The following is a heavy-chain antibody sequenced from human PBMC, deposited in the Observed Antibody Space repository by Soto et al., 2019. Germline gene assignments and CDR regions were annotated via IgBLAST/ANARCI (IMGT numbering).Heavy chain of an antibody. CDR2: IYQSVST. D-gene: IGHD2-2*01. CDR3: ATDQHREYGAFDI. Sequence: QVQLQESGPGLVKPSQTLSLICSVSGGSINSGDYFWHWIRQHPGKGLEWIGHIYQSVSTWSNPSLKSRLTISQDTSKNQFSLKLNSVTAADTAVYYCATDQHREYGAFDICGQGTMVTVSS. CDR1: GGSINSGDYF. V-gene: IGHV4-31*03. J-gene: IGHJ3*02.